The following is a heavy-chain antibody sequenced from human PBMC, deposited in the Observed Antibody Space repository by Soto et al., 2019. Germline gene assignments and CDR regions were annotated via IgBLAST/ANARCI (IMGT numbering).Heavy chain of an antibody. J-gene: IGHJ4*02. CDR3: ARETHRVTIFGVVDPTRYFDY. Sequence: ASVKVSCRASGYTFTSYDINWVRQAPGQGLEWVGWMNPNSGNSGYAQKFQGRVTMTRDTSISTAYMELSSLSSEDTAVYFCARETHRVTIFGVVDPTRYFDYWGQGALVTVSS. V-gene: IGHV1-8*01. CDR2: MNPNSGNS. D-gene: IGHD3-3*01. CDR1: GYTFTSYD.